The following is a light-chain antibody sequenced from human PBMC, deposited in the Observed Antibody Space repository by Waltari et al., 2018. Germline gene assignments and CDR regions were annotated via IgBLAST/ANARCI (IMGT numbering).Light chain of an antibody. CDR3: CSFAGSPPYV. J-gene: IGLJ1*01. V-gene: IGLV2-11*01. CDR1: SSDVGGYDS. CDR2: DVN. Sequence: QSALTQPRSVSGSPGQSVTISCTGTSSDVGGYDSVSWYQQHPGKAPKLMIYDVNKRPSGVPDRFSGSKSGNTAFLTISGLQGEDEADYYCCSFAGSPPYVFGTGTKVTVL.